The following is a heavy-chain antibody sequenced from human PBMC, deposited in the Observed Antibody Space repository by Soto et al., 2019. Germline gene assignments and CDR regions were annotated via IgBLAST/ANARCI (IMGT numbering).Heavy chain of an antibody. CDR2: INPSGGST. V-gene: IGHV1-46*01. Sequence: ASVKVSCKASGYTFTSYYMHWVRQAPGQGLEWMGIINPSGGSTSYAQKFQGRVTMTRDTSTSTVYMELSSLRSEDTAVYYCAREVGDCSGGSCYYGYGGQGTLVTVSS. CDR3: AREVGDCSGGSCYYGY. D-gene: IGHD2-15*01. J-gene: IGHJ4*02. CDR1: GYTFTSYY.